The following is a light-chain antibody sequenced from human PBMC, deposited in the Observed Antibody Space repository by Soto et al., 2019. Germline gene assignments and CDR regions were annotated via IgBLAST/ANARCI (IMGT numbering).Light chain of an antibody. CDR1: QSVSRNF. J-gene: IGKJ1*01. V-gene: IGKV3-20*01. CDR3: QQYGSSPWT. Sequence: EIVLTQSPGTLSLSPGARATLSCRASQSVSRNFLVWYQQKPGQAPRLLIYGASSRATGIPDRFSGSGSGTDFTLTISRLEPEDFAVYYCQQYGSSPWTFGQGTKVEIK. CDR2: GAS.